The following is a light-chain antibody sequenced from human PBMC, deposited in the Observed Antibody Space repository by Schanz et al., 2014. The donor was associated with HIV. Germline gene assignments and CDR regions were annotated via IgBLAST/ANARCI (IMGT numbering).Light chain of an antibody. Sequence: QSALPQPASVSGSPGQSITISCTGTSSDVGGYNLVSWYQHHPDKAPKLIIYEGTKRPSGVSDRFSGSKSGNTASLTISGLQAEDEADYYCSSYAGSSTFVFGTGTKLTVL. CDR2: EGT. CDR1: SSDVGGYNL. CDR3: SSYAGSSTFV. J-gene: IGLJ1*01. V-gene: IGLV2-23*03.